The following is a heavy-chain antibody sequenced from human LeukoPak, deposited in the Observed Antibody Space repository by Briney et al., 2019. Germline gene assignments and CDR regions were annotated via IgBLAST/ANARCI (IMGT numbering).Heavy chain of an antibody. CDR2: INPNSGDT. CDR3: ARDYCSSTSCLFDY. Sequence: ASVKVSCKASGYTFTGYHMHWVRQAPGQGPEWMGRINPNSGDTNYAQKFQGRVTMTRDTSISTAYMELSRLRSDDTAVYYCARDYCSSTSCLFDYWGQGTLVTVSS. CDR1: GYTFTGYH. V-gene: IGHV1-2*06. D-gene: IGHD2-2*01. J-gene: IGHJ4*02.